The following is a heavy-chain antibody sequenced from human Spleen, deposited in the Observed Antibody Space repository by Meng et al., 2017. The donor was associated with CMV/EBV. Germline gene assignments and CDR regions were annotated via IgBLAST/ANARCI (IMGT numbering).Heavy chain of an antibody. D-gene: IGHD3-22*01. CDR2: ISYDGSNK. CDR3: ARGKKRTMYDSSGYYGW. J-gene: IGHJ4*02. Sequence: GGSLRLSCAASGFTFNTYSMTWVRQAPGKGLEWVAVISYDGSNKYYADSVKGRFTISRDKSKNTLYLQMNSLRAEDTAVYYCARGKKRTMYDSSGYYGWWGQGTLVTVSS. V-gene: IGHV3-30*03. CDR1: GFTFNTYS.